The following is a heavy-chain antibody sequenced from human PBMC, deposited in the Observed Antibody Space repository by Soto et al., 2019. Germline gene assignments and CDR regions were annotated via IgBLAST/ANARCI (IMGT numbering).Heavy chain of an antibody. V-gene: IGHV1-2*04. CDR2: INPHSGGT. Sequence: ASVKVSCKASGYTFTNYYMHWVRQAPGQGLEWMGWINPHSGGTNYAQRFQDWVTMTRDMSINTAYMELSRLRSDDTAVYYCARGHSGWHDAFDVWGQGTMVTVSS. CDR3: ARGHSGWHDAFDV. D-gene: IGHD6-19*01. J-gene: IGHJ3*01. CDR1: GYTFTNYY.